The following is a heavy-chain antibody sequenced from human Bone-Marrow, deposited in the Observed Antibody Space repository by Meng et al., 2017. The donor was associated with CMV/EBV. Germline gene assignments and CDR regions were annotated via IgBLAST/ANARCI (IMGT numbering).Heavy chain of an antibody. CDR1: GISFSYYD. CDR3: ARVSIQSGVGMEV. Sequence: GESLKISCAASGISFSYYDMHWGRQVRGKIPEWVSVISAAGDTYYPDSVKGRFSVSRENPTNSVYLQMNNLEAGDTAVYYCARVSIQSGVGMEVWGQGTTVTVSS. CDR2: ISAAGDT. V-gene: IGHV3-13*01. J-gene: IGHJ6*02. D-gene: IGHD2-15*01.